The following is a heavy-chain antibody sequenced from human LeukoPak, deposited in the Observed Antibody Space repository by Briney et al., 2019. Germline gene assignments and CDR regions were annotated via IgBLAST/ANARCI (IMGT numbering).Heavy chain of an antibody. CDR3: AKCESPITMIVVVTGGLFDY. CDR1: GFTFSSYD. V-gene: IGHV3-23*01. Sequence: GGSLRLSCAASGFTFSSYDKSGVRQAPGKGLKWGSAISGSGGSTYYADSVEGGFTISRDNSKNTLYLQMNTLRAEDTAVYYCAKCESPITMIVVVTGGLFDYWGQGTLVTVSS. CDR2: ISGSGGST. J-gene: IGHJ4*02. D-gene: IGHD3-22*01.